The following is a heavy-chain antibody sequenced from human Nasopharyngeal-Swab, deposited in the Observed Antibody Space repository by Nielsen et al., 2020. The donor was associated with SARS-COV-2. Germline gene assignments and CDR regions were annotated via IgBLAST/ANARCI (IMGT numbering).Heavy chain of an antibody. Sequence: SETLSLTCAASGGSFSYYFWTWIRQTPGKGMEWIGEINHSGSTNYNPSLKSQATIEVDTSKNQFSLQLRSVTSADTAVYYCARGRNIASRLLDSWDQGALVIVSS. CDR1: GGSFSYYF. CDR2: INHSGST. J-gene: IGHJ4*02. CDR3: ARGRNIASRLLDS. V-gene: IGHV4-34*01. D-gene: IGHD6-6*01.